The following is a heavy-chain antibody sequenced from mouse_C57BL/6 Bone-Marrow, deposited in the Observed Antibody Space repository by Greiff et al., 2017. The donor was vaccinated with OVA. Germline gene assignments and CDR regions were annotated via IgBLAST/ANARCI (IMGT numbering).Heavy chain of an antibody. D-gene: IGHD1-1*01. Sequence: VQLQQSGAELVRPGASVKLSCTASGFNIKDDYMPWVKQRPEQGLEWIGWIDPENGDTEYASKFQGKATITADTSSNTAYLQLSSLTSEDTAVYYCTTPNYYGSSRYFDVWGTGTTVTVSS. CDR1: GFNIKDDY. CDR3: TTPNYYGSSRYFDV. CDR2: IDPENGDT. J-gene: IGHJ1*03. V-gene: IGHV14-4*01.